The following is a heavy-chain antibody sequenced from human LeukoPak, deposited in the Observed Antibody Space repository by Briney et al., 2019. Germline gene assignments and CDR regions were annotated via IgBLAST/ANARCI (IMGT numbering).Heavy chain of an antibody. J-gene: IGHJ6*02. V-gene: IGHV1-69*04. CDR3: AREGSIPAPTYGMDV. CDR1: GGTFSSYA. CDR2: IIPIFGIA. Sequence: GASVKVSCKASGGTFSSYAISWVRQAPGQGLEWMGRIIPIFGIANYAQKFQGRVTITADKSTSTAYMELSSLRSEDTAVYYCAREGSIPAPTYGMDVWGQGTTVTVSS. D-gene: IGHD6-6*01.